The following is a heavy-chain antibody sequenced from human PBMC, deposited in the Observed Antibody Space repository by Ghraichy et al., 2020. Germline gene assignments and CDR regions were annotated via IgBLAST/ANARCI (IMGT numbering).Heavy chain of an antibody. CDR2: IYYGGNT. D-gene: IGHD6-19*01. CDR1: GASISSSSYY. CDR3: ARAVIYYSGGWKLYYFDN. J-gene: IGHJ4*02. V-gene: IGHV4-39*01. Sequence: SETLSLTCTVSGASISSSSYYWGWIRQPPGKGLEWIGSIYYGGNTYYSPSLKSRVTISVDTSKNQFSLKLSSVTAGDTAVYYCARAVIYYSGGWKLYYFDNWGQGTLVTVSS.